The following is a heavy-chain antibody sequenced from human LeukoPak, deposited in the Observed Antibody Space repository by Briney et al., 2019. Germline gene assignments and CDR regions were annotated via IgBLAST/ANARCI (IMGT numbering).Heavy chain of an antibody. D-gene: IGHD1-26*01. V-gene: IGHV3-23*01. CDR2: INGSGDRT. CDR1: GFTFSSYW. J-gene: IGHJ4*02. Sequence: GGSLRLSCAASGFTFSSYWMSWVRQAPGKGLEWVSDINGSGDRTYYADSVKGRFTISRDNSKNTLYLQINSLRAEDTAVYYCAKDSRVYWVRYFDYGGQGTLVTVSS. CDR3: AKDSRVYWVRYFDY.